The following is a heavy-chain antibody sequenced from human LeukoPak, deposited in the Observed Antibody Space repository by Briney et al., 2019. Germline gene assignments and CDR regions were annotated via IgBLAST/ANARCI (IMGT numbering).Heavy chain of an antibody. D-gene: IGHD3-3*01. J-gene: IGHJ6*03. CDR3: ASRYYDFWAYYYMDV. V-gene: IGHV4-4*02. CDR2: IYHSGST. CDR1: GGSISSSNW. Sequence: SETLSLTCAVSGGSISSSNWWSWVRQPPGKGLEWIGEIYHSGSTNYNPSLKSRVTISVDKSKNQFSLKLSSVTAADTAVYYCASRYYDFWAYYYMDVWGKGTTVTVSS.